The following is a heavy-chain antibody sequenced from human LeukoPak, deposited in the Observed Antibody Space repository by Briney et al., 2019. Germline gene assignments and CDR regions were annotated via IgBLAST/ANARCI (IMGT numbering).Heavy chain of an antibody. CDR3: TTGVLLWFGEPFDY. D-gene: IGHD3-10*01. J-gene: IGHJ4*02. V-gene: IGHV3-49*04. CDR1: GFTFGDYG. Sequence: QPGRSLRLSCTASGFTFGDYGMSWARQAPGKGLEWVSFVRSKAYGGTTDYAAPVKGRFTISRDDSKNTLYLQMNSLKTEDTAVYYCTTGVLLWFGEPFDYWGQGTLVTVSS. CDR2: VRSKAYGGTT.